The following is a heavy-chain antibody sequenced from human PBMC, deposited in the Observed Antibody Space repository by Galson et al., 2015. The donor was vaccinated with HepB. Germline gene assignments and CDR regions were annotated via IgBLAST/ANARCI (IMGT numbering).Heavy chain of an antibody. CDR3: ARAGGSYCLDY. D-gene: IGHD1-26*01. Sequence: SLRLSCAASGFTFSTYSMTWVRQAPGKGLEWLSYISSSSGTIYYAASVKGRFTISRDNAKNSLFLQMNSLRAEDTAVYYCARAGGSYCLDYWGQGTLVTVSS. J-gene: IGHJ4*02. CDR1: GFTFSTYS. CDR2: ISSSSGTI. V-gene: IGHV3-48*04.